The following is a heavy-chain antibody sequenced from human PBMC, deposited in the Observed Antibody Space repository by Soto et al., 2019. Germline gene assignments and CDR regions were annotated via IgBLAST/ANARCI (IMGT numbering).Heavy chain of an antibody. CDR3: ARRDQARSWYYFDY. CDR1: GGSISSYY. V-gene: IGHV4-59*01. J-gene: IGHJ4*02. CDR2: IYYSGST. Sequence: SETLSLTCTVSGGSISSYYWSWIRQPPGKGLEWIGYIYYSGSTNYNPSLKSRVTISVDTSKNQFSLKLSSVTAADTAVYYCARRDQARSWYYFDYWGQGTLVTVSS. D-gene: IGHD6-13*01.